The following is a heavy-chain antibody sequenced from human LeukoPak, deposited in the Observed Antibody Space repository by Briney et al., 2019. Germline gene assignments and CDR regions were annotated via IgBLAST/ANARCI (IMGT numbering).Heavy chain of an antibody. J-gene: IGHJ6*03. Sequence: PGGSLRLSCAASGFTFDDYGMSWVRQAPGKGLEWVSGINWNGGSTGYADSVKGRFTISRDNAKNSLYLQMNSLRAEDTALYYCARGFNFWSGYYTIEDYYYYMDVWGKGTTVTVSS. D-gene: IGHD3-3*01. CDR3: ARGFNFWSGYYTIEDYYYYMDV. V-gene: IGHV3-20*04. CDR1: GFTFDDYG. CDR2: INWNGGST.